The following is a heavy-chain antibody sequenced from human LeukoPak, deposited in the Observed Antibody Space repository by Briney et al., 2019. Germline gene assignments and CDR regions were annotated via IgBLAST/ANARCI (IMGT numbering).Heavy chain of an antibody. D-gene: IGHD4-17*01. CDR1: GGSFSGYY. V-gene: IGHV4-34*01. CDR2: INHSGST. CDR3: ARATTVTTSFGMDV. J-gene: IGHJ6*02. Sequence: SETLSLTCAVYGGSFSGYYWSWIRQPPGKGLEWIGEINHSGSTNYNPSLKSRVTILVDTSKNQFVLKLSSVTAADTAVYYCARATTVTTSFGMDVWGQGTTVTVSS.